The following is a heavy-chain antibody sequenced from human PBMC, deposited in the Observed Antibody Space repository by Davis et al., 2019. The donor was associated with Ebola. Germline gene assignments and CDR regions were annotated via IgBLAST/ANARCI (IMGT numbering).Heavy chain of an antibody. Sequence: SETLSLTCAVSGYSISSGYYWGWIRQPPGKGLEWIGSIYHSGSTYYNPSLKSRVTISVDTSKNQFSLKLSSVTAADTAVYYCARGSSSWLIYYYYYMDVWGKGTTVTVSS. D-gene: IGHD6-13*01. CDR3: ARGSSSWLIYYYYYMDV. J-gene: IGHJ6*03. CDR2: IYHSGST. CDR1: GYSISSGYY. V-gene: IGHV4-38-2*01.